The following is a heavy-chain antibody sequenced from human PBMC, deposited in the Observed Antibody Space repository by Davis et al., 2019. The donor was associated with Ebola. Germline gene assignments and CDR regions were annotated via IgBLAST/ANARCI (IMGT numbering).Heavy chain of an antibody. V-gene: IGHV4-34*01. D-gene: IGHD1-26*01. J-gene: IGHJ4*02. CDR2: INHSGST. CDR3: ARGRYRFDY. Sequence: SETLSLTCAVYGGSFSGYYWSWIRQPPGKGLEWIGEINHSGSTNYNPSLKSRVTISVDTSKNQFSLKLSSVTAADTAVYYCARGRYRFDYWGQGTLVTVSS. CDR1: GGSFSGYY.